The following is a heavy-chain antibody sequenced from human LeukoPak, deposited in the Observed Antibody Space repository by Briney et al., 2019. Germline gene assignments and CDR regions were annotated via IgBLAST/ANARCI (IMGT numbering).Heavy chain of an antibody. D-gene: IGHD3-10*01. V-gene: IGHV4-59*08. J-gene: IGHJ4*02. CDR3: ARQEVWEMPIYGSGSYAYYFDY. Sequence: PSETLSLTCTVSGGSISSYYWSWIRQPPGNGLEWIGYIYYSGSTNYNPSLKSRVTISVDTSKNQFSLKLSSVTAADTAVYYCARQEVWEMPIYGSGSYAYYFDYWGQGTLVTVSS. CDR2: IYYSGST. CDR1: GGSISSYY.